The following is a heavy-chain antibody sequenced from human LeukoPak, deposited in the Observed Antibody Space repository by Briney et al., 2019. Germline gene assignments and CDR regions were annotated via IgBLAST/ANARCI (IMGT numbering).Heavy chain of an antibody. CDR2: IYYSGST. V-gene: IGHV4-39*01. D-gene: IGHD6-13*01. CDR1: GGSISSSSYY. J-gene: IGHJ4*02. Sequence: SETLSLTCTVSGGSISSSSYYWGWIRHPPGKGLEWIGSIYYSGSTYYNPSLKSRVTISVDTSKNQFSLKLSSVTAADTAVYYCASEQQLGSRDYWGQGTLVTVSS. CDR3: ASEQQLGSRDY.